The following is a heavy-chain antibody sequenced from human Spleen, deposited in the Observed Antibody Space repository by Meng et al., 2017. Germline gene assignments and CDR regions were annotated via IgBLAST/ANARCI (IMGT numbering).Heavy chain of an antibody. J-gene: IGHJ4*02. CDR3: GREAYWASGSPFHY. CDR2: INDDGSST. CDR1: GFTFSDYW. D-gene: IGHD3-10*01. V-gene: IGHV3-74*01. Sequence: GESLKISCAASGFTFSDYWMYWVRQVPGKGLVCVSSINDDGSSTSYADSVKGRFTISRDNSKNTLYLQMNSLRAEDTAVYYCGREAYWASGSPFHYWGRGTLVTVSS.